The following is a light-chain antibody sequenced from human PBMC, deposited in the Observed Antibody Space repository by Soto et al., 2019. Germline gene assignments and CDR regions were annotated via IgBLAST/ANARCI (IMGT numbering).Light chain of an antibody. CDR3: QQYGSSPPSWGWT. CDR2: GAS. Sequence: EIVLTQSPGTLSLSPGERATLSCRASQSVSSSYLAWYQQKPGQAPGLLIYGASSRATGIPDRFNGSGSGTDFTLTISRLEPEDFAVYYCQQYGSSPPSWGWTVGQGTKVDTK. V-gene: IGKV3-20*01. J-gene: IGKJ1*01. CDR1: QSVSSSY.